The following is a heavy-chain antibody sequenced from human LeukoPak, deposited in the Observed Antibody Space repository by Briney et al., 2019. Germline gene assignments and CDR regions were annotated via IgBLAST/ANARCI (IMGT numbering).Heavy chain of an antibody. V-gene: IGHV3-30*04. CDR2: ISYDGSNK. CDR3: ARDNDLVAAGYYFDY. Sequence: GGSLRLSCAASGFTFSSYAMHWVRQAPGKGLERVAVISYDGSNKYNADSVKGRFTMSRDNSKNTLYLQMNSLRAEDTAVYYCARDNDLVAAGYYFDYWGQGTLVTVSS. D-gene: IGHD6-13*01. CDR1: GFTFSSYA. J-gene: IGHJ4*02.